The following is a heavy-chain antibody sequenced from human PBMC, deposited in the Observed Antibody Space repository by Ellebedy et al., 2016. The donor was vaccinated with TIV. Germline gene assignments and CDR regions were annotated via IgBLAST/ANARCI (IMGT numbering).Heavy chain of an antibody. D-gene: IGHD1-26*01. V-gene: IGHV1-3*01. Sequence: AASVKVSCKASGYAFTSYAMHWVRQAPGQRLEWMGWINAGNGNTKYSQKFQGRVTITRDTSASTAYMELSSLRSEDTAVYYCARGGIVGATGDDYWGQGTLVTVSS. J-gene: IGHJ4*02. CDR1: GYAFTSYA. CDR2: INAGNGNT. CDR3: ARGGIVGATGDDY.